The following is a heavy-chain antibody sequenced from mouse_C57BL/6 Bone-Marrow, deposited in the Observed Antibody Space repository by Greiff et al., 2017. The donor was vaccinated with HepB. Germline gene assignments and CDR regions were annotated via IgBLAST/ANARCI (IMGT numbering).Heavy chain of an antibody. D-gene: IGHD2-1*01. CDR1: GFTFSSYA. CDR2: ISSGGDYI. V-gene: IGHV5-9-1*02. Sequence: DVKLQESGEGLVKPGGSLKLSCAASGFTFSSYAMSWVRQTPEKRLEWVAYISSGGDYIYYADTVKGRFTISRDNARNTLYLQMSSLKSEDTAMYYCYYYADYYAMDYWGQGTSVTVSS. CDR3: YYYADYYAMDY. J-gene: IGHJ4*01.